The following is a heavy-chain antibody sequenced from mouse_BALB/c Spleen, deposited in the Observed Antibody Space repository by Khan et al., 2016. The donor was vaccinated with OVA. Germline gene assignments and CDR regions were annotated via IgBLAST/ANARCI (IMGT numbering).Heavy chain of an antibody. CDR3: ARLAYYYDREGFAY. V-gene: IGHV5-6*01. CDR1: GFTFSTYG. J-gene: IGHJ3*01. CDR2: VSTGGGYT. Sequence: VQLKESGGDLVKPGGSLKLSCAASGFTFSTYGMSWVRQTPDKRLEWVATVSTGGGYTYYPASVKGRFTISRDNAKNTLYLQMSSLKSEDTAMFYCARLAYYYDREGFAYWGQGTLVTVSA. D-gene: IGHD1-1*01.